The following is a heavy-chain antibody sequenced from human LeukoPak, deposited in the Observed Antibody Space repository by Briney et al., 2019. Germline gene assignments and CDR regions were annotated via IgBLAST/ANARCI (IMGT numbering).Heavy chain of an antibody. V-gene: IGHV3-30*02. Sequence: GGSLRLSCAASGFTFSSYGMHWVRQAPGKGLEWVAFIRYDGSNKYYADSVKGRFTISRDNSKNTLYLQMNSLRAEDTAVYYCAKEYSSSWSKYFDYWGQGTLVTVSS. D-gene: IGHD6-13*01. J-gene: IGHJ4*02. CDR2: IRYDGSNK. CDR1: GFTFSSYG. CDR3: AKEYSSSWSKYFDY.